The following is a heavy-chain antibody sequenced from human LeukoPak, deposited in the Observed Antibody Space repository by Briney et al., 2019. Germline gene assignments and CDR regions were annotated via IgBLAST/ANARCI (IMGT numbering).Heavy chain of an antibody. D-gene: IGHD1-26*01. CDR1: GFTFSSYS. CDR2: ISGSGGST. Sequence: PGGSLRLSCAASGFTFSSYSMNWVRQAPGKGLEWVSAISGSGGSTYYADSVKGRFTISRDNSKNTLYLQMNSLRAEDTAVYYCAKDCLSGSYLYDAFDIWGQGTMVTVSS. CDR3: AKDCLSGSYLYDAFDI. J-gene: IGHJ3*02. V-gene: IGHV3-23*01.